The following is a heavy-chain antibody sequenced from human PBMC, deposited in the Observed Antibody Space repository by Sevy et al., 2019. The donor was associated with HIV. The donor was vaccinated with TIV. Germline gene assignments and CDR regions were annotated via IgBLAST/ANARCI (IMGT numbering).Heavy chain of an antibody. CDR3: AGHEGGRYAFDI. V-gene: IGHV4-59*12. Sequence: SETLSLTCTVSGGSISSYYWSWIRQPPGKGLEWIGYIYYSGSTNYNPSPKSRVIISVDTYNNQFSLKLSSVTAADTAVDYCAGHEGGRYAFDIWGQGTMVTVSS. CDR2: IYYSGST. CDR1: GGSISSYY. D-gene: IGHD2-15*01. J-gene: IGHJ3*02.